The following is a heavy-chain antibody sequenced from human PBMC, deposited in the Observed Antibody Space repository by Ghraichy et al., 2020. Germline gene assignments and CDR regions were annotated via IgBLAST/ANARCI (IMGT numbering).Heavy chain of an antibody. J-gene: IGHJ6*02. CDR3: ARDLRGEHLYGMAA. CDR2: INPNSGGT. CDR1: GYTFTGYY. Sequence: ASVKVSCKASGYTFTGYYMHWVRQAPGQGLEWMGWINPNSGGTNYAQKFQGWVTMTRDTSISTAYMELSRLRSDDTAVYYCARDLRGEHLYGMAAWGHGTTATVPS. D-gene: IGHD3-10*01. V-gene: IGHV1-2*04.